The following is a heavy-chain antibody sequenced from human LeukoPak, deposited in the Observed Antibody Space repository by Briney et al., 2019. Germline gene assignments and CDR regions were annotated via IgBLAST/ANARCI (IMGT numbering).Heavy chain of an antibody. CDR2: ISGGGGNT. V-gene: IGHV3-23*01. D-gene: IGHD6-19*01. J-gene: IGHJ4*02. Sequence: GGSLRLSCAASGFTFSSYAMIWVRQAPGKGLEWVSAISGGGGNTFYAESVKGRFTISRDNSKNTLYLRMNSLRAEDTAVYYCAKAISGWYKFDYWGQGTLVTVSS. CDR1: GFTFSSYA. CDR3: AKAISGWYKFDY.